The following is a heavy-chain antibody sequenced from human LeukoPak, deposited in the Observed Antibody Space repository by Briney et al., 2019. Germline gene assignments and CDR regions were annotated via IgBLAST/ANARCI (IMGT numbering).Heavy chain of an antibody. CDR1: GGSISSYY. Sequence: SETLSLTCTVSGGSISSYYWSWIRQPPGKGLEWIGYIYYSGSTNYNPSLKSRVTISVDTSKNQFSLKLSSVTAADTAVYYCARDGDSSGYHDQLSFDYWGQGTLVTVSS. V-gene: IGHV4-59*01. D-gene: IGHD3-22*01. CDR3: ARDGDSSGYHDQLSFDY. J-gene: IGHJ4*02. CDR2: IYYSGST.